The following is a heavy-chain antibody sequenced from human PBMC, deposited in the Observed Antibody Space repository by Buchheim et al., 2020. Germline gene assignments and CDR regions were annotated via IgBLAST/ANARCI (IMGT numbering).Heavy chain of an antibody. Sequence: EVQLVESGGGLVQPGGSLRLSCAASGFSFSSYWMHWVRQTPGKGLFWVSHINSDGTGTTYADFVKGRFTISRDNAKNTLHLQMNSLRAEDTALYYCVRAGRYSYGYMVDYWGQGTL. J-gene: IGHJ4*02. CDR2: INSDGTGT. V-gene: IGHV3-74*01. CDR1: GFSFSSYW. D-gene: IGHD5-18*01. CDR3: VRAGRYSYGYMVDY.